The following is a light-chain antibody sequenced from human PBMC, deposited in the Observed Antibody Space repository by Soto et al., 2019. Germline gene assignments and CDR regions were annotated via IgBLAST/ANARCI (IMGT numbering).Light chain of an antibody. V-gene: IGLV2-14*01. CDR2: DVT. J-gene: IGLJ2*01. CDR3: SSYTSSRTLV. Sequence: QSVLAQPASVSGSPGQSITISCTGTRSDVGGYNYVSWYQQHPGRAPELMIYDVTTRPSGVSSRFSGSKSGNTASLTISGLQAEYEADYYSSSYTSSRTLVFGGGTNVTVL. CDR1: RSDVGGYNY.